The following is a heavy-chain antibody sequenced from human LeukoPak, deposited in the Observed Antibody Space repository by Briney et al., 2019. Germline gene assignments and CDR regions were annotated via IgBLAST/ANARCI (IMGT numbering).Heavy chain of an antibody. D-gene: IGHD2-2*01. Sequence: GGSLRLSCAASGFTFNSYAMSWVCQAPGKGLEWVSAISGGGGTTYYADSVKGRFTISRDNSKNTLYLQMNSLRAEDTAVYYCAKAIGYCSSISCSPFDYWGQGTLVTGSS. CDR1: GFTFNSYA. V-gene: IGHV3-23*01. J-gene: IGHJ4*02. CDR3: AKAIGYCSSISCSPFDY. CDR2: ISGGGGTT.